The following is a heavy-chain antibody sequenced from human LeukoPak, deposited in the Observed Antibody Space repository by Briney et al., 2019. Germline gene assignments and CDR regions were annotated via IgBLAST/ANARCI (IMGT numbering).Heavy chain of an antibody. CDR2: IKYEGSEK. CDR1: GFTFSNYW. J-gene: IGHJ4*02. CDR3: SRDGD. Sequence: GGSLRLSCAASGFTFSNYWMSWVRQAPGKGLEWVANIKYEGSEKYYVDSVKGRFTISRDNAKNSLYLQMNSLRAEDTAVYYCSRDGDWGQGTLVTVSS. V-gene: IGHV3-7*01. D-gene: IGHD3-3*01.